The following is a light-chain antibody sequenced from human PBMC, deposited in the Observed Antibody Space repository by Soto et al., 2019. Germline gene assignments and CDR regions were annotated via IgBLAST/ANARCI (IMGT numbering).Light chain of an antibody. CDR1: QTVSSSY. V-gene: IGKV3-20*01. J-gene: IGKJ2*01. Sequence: EIALTQSPGTLSLSPGERATLSCRASQTVSSSYLAWYYHKPGQAPRLLIHGASSSATGTPDRFSGSGSATDFTLTISRLEPEDFAVYYCQQYGSSPYTFGQGTKLEIK. CDR2: GAS. CDR3: QQYGSSPYT.